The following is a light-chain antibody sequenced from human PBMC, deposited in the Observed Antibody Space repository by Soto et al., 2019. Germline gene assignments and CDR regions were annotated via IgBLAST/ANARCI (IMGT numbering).Light chain of an antibody. Sequence: EIVLTQSPGTLSLSPGERATLSCRASQSVSSSYLAWYQQKPGQAPRLLIYGAASRATGITDRFSGSGSGTDFTLTISILEPEDFAVYYCQRYGSSPPYTFDQGTTWEIK. J-gene: IGKJ2*01. CDR2: GAA. CDR1: QSVSSSY. V-gene: IGKV3-20*01. CDR3: QRYGSSPPYT.